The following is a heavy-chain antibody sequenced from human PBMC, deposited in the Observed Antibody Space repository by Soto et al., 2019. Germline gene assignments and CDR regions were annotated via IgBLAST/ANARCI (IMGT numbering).Heavy chain of an antibody. D-gene: IGHD2-15*01. CDR2: IYYSGDT. J-gene: IGHJ6*02. V-gene: IGHV4-39*01. CDR1: GGSISSDSFY. Sequence: KASETLSLTCTVSGGSISSDSFYWAWIRQPPGKGPEWIGIIYYSGDTYYNPSLAGRLTMSVDTSNQFSLTLRSVTAADTALYYCARNQPQRYCSGGTCRPAYGMDVWGQGTTVTVSS. CDR3: ARNQPQRYCSGGTCRPAYGMDV.